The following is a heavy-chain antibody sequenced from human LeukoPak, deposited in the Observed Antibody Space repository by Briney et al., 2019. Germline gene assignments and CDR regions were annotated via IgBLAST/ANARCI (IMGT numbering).Heavy chain of an antibody. CDR2: IYPGDSDT. D-gene: IGHD6-13*01. V-gene: IGHV5-51*01. CDR3: ARRGSWYADAFDF. Sequence: GESLKIPCKGSGYSFSSNWIAWVRQMPGKGLEWMGIIYPGDSDTRYSPSFQGQVTISADKSISTAYLQWSSLKASDIAMYYCARRGSWYADAFDFWGQGTMVTVSS. J-gene: IGHJ3*01. CDR1: GYSFSSNW.